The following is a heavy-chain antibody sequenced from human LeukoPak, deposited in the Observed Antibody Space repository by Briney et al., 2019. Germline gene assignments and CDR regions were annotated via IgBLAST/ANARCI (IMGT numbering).Heavy chain of an antibody. CDR2: ISGSGGST. CDR1: GFTFSIFW. J-gene: IGHJ4*02. Sequence: GGSLRLSCAASGFTFSIFWMSWVRQAPGKGLEWVSAISGSGGSTYYADSVKGRFTISRDNSKNTLYLQMNSLRAEDTAVYYCAKALDSYGSGNYFDYWGQGTLVTVSS. D-gene: IGHD5-18*01. CDR3: AKALDSYGSGNYFDY. V-gene: IGHV3-23*01.